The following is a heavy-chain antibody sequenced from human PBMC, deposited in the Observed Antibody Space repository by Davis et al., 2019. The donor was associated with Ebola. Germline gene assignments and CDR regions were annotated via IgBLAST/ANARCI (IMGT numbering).Heavy chain of an antibody. D-gene: IGHD6-19*01. V-gene: IGHV4-30-2*03. CDR1: GGSISSGGYS. CDR3: ARHGKTGVAGTYY. J-gene: IGHJ4*02. Sequence: PSETLSLTCAVSGGSISSGGYSWSWIRQPPGKGLEWIGYIYHSGSTYYNPSLSSRVTISVDTSKNQFSLKLSSVTAADTAVYYCARHGKTGVAGTYYWGQGTLVTVSS. CDR2: IYHSGST.